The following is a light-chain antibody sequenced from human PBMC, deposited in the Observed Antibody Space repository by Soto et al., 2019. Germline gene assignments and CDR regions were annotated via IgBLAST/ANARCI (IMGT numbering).Light chain of an antibody. Sequence: QSVLTQPASVSGSPGQSITISCTGTSSDVGGYNYVSWYQQPPGKAPKLMIYEVNNRPSWVSNRFSVSMSVNTASLTISGLQAEDEADYYCSLYTSSSTLVFGGGTKLTVL. CDR2: EVN. J-gene: IGLJ2*01. CDR3: SLYTSSSTLV. CDR1: SSDVGGYNY. V-gene: IGLV2-14*01.